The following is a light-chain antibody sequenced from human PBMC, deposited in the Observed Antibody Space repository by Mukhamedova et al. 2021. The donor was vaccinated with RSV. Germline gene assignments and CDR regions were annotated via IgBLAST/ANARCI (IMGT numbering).Light chain of an antibody. J-gene: IGKJ2*01. Sequence: WYQRRVHGKAPNLLIYMASTLESGVPSRFSGSGSGTEFTLTISSLQPDDFATYYCQHYNDYPYTFGQGTRLEIK. CDR3: QHYNDYPYT. V-gene: IGKV1-5*03. CDR2: MAS.